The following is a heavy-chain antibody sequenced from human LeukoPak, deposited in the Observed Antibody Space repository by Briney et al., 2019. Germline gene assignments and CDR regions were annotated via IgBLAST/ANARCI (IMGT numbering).Heavy chain of an antibody. Sequence: SVKVSCKASGGTFSSYAISWVRQAPGQGLEWMGGIIPIFGTANYAQKFQGRVTITTDESTSTAYMELSSLRSEDTAVYYCASSSECGGDCYSVSQIDYWGQRTLVTVSS. CDR2: IIPIFGTA. J-gene: IGHJ4*02. CDR3: ASSSECGGDCYSVSQIDY. V-gene: IGHV1-69*05. D-gene: IGHD2-21*02. CDR1: GGTFSSYA.